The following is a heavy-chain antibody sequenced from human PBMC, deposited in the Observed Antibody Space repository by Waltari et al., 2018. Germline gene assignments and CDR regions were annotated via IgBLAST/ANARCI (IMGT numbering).Heavy chain of an antibody. J-gene: IGHJ5*02. CDR2: IHYTGGT. CDR1: GGSISGHY. CDR3: AREGSLYSSTGGWIGP. Sequence: QVQVQESGPGLVKPSETMSLTCTVSGGSISGHYWSWIRQSPGKRLEGIGWIHYTGGTNDKPSLENRVSISLDGSKNQFSLNLSSVTAADTAVYYCAREGSLYSSTGGWIGPWGQGMLVTVSS. D-gene: IGHD4-4*01. V-gene: IGHV4-59*11.